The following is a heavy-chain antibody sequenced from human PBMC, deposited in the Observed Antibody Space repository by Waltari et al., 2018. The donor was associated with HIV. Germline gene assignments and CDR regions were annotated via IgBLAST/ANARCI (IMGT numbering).Heavy chain of an antibody. V-gene: IGHV5-51*01. CDR2: IYPRDSET. CDR3: TRQLYRGGEVAY. CDR1: GYSFPGYW. D-gene: IGHD3-10*01. J-gene: IGHJ4*02. Sequence: EVQLLQSGAEVKKPGESLNISCKGSGYSFPGYWIGWVRQKHGKGLEWMGIIYPRDSETRLSPSFQGQVTISADKSIDTAYLHWTSLKASDTAIYYCTRQLYRGGEVAYWGQGTLVTVSS.